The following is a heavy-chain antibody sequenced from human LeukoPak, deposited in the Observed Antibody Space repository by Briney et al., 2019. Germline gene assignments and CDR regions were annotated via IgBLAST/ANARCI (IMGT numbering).Heavy chain of an antibody. J-gene: IGHJ4*02. CDR2: SHYSGST. D-gene: IGHD6-13*01. CDR3: AKGAAAPDY. Sequence: SETLSLTCSVSGGSICSYYWSWIRQPPGKGLEWIGYSHYSGSTNYNPSLKSRVTISLDTSKNQFSLKLSSVTAADTAVYYCAKGAAAPDYWGQGTLVTVSS. V-gene: IGHV4-59*01. CDR1: GGSICSYY.